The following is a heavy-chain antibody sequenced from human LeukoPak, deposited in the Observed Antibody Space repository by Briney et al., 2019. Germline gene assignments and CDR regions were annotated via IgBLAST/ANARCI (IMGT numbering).Heavy chain of an antibody. CDR2: IYYSGST. V-gene: IGHV4-59*01. J-gene: IGHJ6*02. D-gene: IGHD6-13*01. Sequence: SETLSLTCTVSGGSISSYYWTWIRQPPGEGLEWIGYIYYSGSTNYNPSLKSRVTISVDTSKNQFSLKLSSVTAADSAVYYCASGRPGIPYYYGMDVWGQGTTVTVSS. CDR3: ASGRPGIPYYYGMDV. CDR1: GGSISSYY.